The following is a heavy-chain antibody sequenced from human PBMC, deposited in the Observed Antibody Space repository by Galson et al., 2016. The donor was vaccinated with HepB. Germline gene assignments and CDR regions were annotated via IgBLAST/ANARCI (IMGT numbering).Heavy chain of an antibody. CDR3: SPTNDYFGDLFQH. D-gene: IGHD5-12*01. J-gene: IGHJ1*01. V-gene: IGHV2-5*02. CDR2: IYWDDYK. CDR1: GFSLTTDGVG. Sequence: PALVQPTQTLTLTCDFSGFSLTTDGVGVGWIRQPPGKALECLALIYWDDYKRYIPSLESRLTITHDNPKNQVVLRMLNMDPVDTATSYCSPTNDYFGDLFQHLGRGTLVTVSS.